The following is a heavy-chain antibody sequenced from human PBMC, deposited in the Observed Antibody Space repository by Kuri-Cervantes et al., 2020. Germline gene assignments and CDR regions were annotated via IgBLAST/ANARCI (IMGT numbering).Heavy chain of an antibody. Sequence: ESLKISCTVSGGSVSSGSYYWSWIRQPPGKGLEWIGYIYYSGSTNYNPSLKSRVTISVDTSKNLFSLKLSSVTAADTAVYYCAREGSKGQILWFGESGMDVWGQGPRSPSP. CDR1: GGSVSSGSYY. D-gene: IGHD3-10*01. V-gene: IGHV4-61*01. J-gene: IGHJ6*02. CDR3: AREGSKGQILWFGESGMDV. CDR2: IYYSGST.